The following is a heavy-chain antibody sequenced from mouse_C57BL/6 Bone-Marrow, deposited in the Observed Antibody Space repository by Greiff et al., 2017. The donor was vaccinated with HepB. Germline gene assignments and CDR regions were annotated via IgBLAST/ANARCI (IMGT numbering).Heavy chain of an antibody. Sequence: VQVVESGPELVKPGASVKLSCKASGYTFTSYDINWVKQRPGQGLEWIGWIYPRDGSTKYNEKFKGKATLTVDTSSSTAYMELHSLTSEDSAVYFCARDGVITTVEFDYWGQGTTLTVSS. D-gene: IGHD1-1*01. CDR1: GYTFTSYD. J-gene: IGHJ2*01. CDR2: IYPRDGST. V-gene: IGHV1-85*01. CDR3: ARDGVITTVEFDY.